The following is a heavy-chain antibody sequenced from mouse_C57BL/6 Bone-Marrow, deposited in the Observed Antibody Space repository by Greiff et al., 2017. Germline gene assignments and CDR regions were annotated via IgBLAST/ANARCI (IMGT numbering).Heavy chain of an antibody. D-gene: IGHD1-1*01. J-gene: IGHJ4*01. CDR3: ARHRGFYYGSSRMDY. V-gene: IGHV5-9*01. CDR1: GFTFSSYT. Sequence: DVKLVESGGGLVKPGGSLKLSCAASGFTFSSYTMSWVRQTPEKRLEWVATISGGGGNTYYPDSVKGRFTIARDNAKNTLYLQMSSLRSEDTALYYCARHRGFYYGSSRMDYWGQGTSVTVSS. CDR2: ISGGGGNT.